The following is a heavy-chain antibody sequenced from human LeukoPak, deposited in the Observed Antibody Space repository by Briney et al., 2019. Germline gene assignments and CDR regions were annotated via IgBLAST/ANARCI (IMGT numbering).Heavy chain of an antibody. CDR3: AREKGSSRDYYYYYMDV. J-gene: IGHJ6*03. Sequence: SETLSPTCTVSGGSISSYYWSWIRQPAGKGLEWIGRIYTSGSTNYNPSPKSRVTMSVDTSKNQFSLKLSSVTAADTAVYYCAREKGSSRDYYYYYMDVWGKGTTVTVSS. V-gene: IGHV4-4*07. CDR1: GGSISSYY. CDR2: IYTSGST.